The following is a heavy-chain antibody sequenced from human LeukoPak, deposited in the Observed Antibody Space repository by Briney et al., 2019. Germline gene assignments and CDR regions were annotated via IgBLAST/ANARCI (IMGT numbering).Heavy chain of an antibody. D-gene: IGHD1-26*01. Sequence: SETLSLTCTVSGGSISSDYWSWLRQPPGKGLEWIGNIYYTGSTIYNPSLKSRVTISVDMSKNQFSLKLNSVTAADTAVYYCARDGGSSLLDYWGQGTLVTVSS. J-gene: IGHJ4*02. CDR2: IYYTGST. V-gene: IGHV4-59*01. CDR3: ARDGGSSLLDY. CDR1: GGSISSDY.